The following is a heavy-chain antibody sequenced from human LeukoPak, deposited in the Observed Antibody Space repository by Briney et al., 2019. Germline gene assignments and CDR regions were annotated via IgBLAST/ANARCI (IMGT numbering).Heavy chain of an antibody. CDR3: AKNPYEYYFDY. CDR2: INLNSGDT. CDR1: GYTFTGYY. Sequence: GASVKVSCKASGYTFTGYYMHWVRQAPGQGLEWMGWINLNSGDTNYAQKFQGRVTMTRDTSIRTAYLELSGLRSDDTAVYYCAKNPYEYYFDYWGQGTLVTVSS. D-gene: IGHD5-12*01. V-gene: IGHV1-2*02. J-gene: IGHJ4*02.